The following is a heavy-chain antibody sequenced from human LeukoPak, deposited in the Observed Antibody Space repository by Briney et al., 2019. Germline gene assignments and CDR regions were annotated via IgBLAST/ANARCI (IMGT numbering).Heavy chain of an antibody. CDR3: ARMFSSGWYRDYLDY. V-gene: IGHV3-21*01. J-gene: IGHJ4*02. CDR1: GFTFSSYS. CDR2: ISSSSSYI. D-gene: IGHD6-19*01. Sequence: GGSLRLSCAASGFTFSSYSMNWVRQAPGKGLEWVSGISSSSSYIYYADSMQGRFTISRDNAKNSLYLQMKSLRVEDTAVYYCARMFSSGWYRDYLDYWGQGTLVTVSS.